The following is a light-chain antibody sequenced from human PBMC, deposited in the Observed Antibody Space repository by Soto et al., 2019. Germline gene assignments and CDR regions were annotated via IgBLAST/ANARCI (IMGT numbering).Light chain of an antibody. CDR2: GSS. CDR1: QSVSNNY. Sequence: EIVLTQSPGTLSLSPGERATLSCRASQSVSNNYLAWYQQKPGQAPRLLIYGSSNMATGIPDRFSGSGSGTDLTLTISRLEPADFAVYCCQQSGSSGTFGQGAKVDIK. CDR3: QQSGSSGT. J-gene: IGKJ1*01. V-gene: IGKV3-20*01.